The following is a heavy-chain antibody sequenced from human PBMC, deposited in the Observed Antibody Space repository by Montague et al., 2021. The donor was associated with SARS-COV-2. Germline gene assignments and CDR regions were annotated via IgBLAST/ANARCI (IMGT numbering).Heavy chain of an antibody. V-gene: IGHV4-59*12. CDR1: GGSISPFD. CDR3: ARGRTGTTFYYYYYYGMDV. CDR2: IYYSGTA. J-gene: IGHJ6*02. D-gene: IGHD1-7*01. Sequence: SETLSLTCTVSGGSISPFDWSWIRQSPERGLEWIGTIYYSGTANYNPSLMGRLAMSLQTSQKQLSLEMRSVTAADTAVYYCARGRTGTTFYYYYYYGMDVWGQGTTVTVSS.